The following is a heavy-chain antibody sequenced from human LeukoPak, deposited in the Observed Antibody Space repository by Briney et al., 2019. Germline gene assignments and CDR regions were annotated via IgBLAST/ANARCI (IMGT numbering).Heavy chain of an antibody. CDR2: IKQDGSDK. CDR3: ARYATSSGSRWLEP. V-gene: IGHV3-7*01. D-gene: IGHD6-19*01. Sequence: QPGGSLRLSCAASGFTLSSYWMSWVRQAPGKGLEWVAHIKQDGSDKYYVDSMKGRFTISRDNAKNSLYLQMNSLRAEDTAVYYCARYATSSGSRWLEPWGQGTLVTVSS. J-gene: IGHJ5*02. CDR1: GFTLSSYW.